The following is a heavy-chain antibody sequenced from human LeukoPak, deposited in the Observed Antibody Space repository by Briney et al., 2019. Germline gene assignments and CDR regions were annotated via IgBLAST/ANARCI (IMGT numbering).Heavy chain of an antibody. V-gene: IGHV3-23*01. CDR1: GFTFSDYA. D-gene: IGHD5/OR15-5a*01. CDR2: ITGAGDQT. Sequence: PGGSLRLSCVASGFTFSDYAMAWVRQAPGKGLEWVSAITGAGDQTYYAGSVRGRFSISRDNSKNALYLQMNALTAEDTALYFCAKDGLSYGTSVHVYYFDSWGQGALVAVSS. J-gene: IGHJ4*02. CDR3: AKDGLSYGTSVHVYYFDS.